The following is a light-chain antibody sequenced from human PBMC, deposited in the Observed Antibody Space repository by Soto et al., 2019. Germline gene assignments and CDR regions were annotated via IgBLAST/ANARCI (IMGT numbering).Light chain of an antibody. V-gene: IGLV2-14*03. CDR1: SADVGAYDD. CDR3: SSYTTSGTPV. CDR2: DVT. J-gene: IGLJ7*01. Sequence: HSALTQPASLSGSPGQSITISCTGTSADVGAYDDVSWYQHHPGKGPKLMIFDVTIRPSGVSNRFSGSKSGNTASLTISGLQAEDEAEYHCSSYTTSGTPVFGGGTQLTVL.